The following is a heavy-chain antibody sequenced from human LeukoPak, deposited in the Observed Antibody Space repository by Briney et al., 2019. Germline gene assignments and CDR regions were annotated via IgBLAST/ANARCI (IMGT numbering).Heavy chain of an antibody. J-gene: IGHJ6*02. V-gene: IGHV3-11*01. D-gene: IGHD3-10*01. CDR3: ARYGSGSYSYYYYGMDV. CDR1: GFTFSDYY. Sequence: PGGSLRLSCAASGFTFSDYYMSWIRQAPGKGLEWVSYISSSGSTIYYADSVKGRFTISRDNAKNSLYLQMNSLRAEDTALYYCARYGSGSYSYYYYGMDVWGQGTTVTVSS. CDR2: ISSSGSTI.